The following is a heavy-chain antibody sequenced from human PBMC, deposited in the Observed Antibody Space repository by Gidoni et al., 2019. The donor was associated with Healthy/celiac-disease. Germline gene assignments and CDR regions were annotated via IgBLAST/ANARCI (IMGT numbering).Heavy chain of an antibody. J-gene: IGHJ6*02. CDR1: GFTFSSYA. CDR2: ISYDGSNK. CDR3: ARVGLRGYYYYGMDV. Sequence: QVQLVESGGGVVQPGRSLSLSCAASGFTFSSYAMHWVRQAPGKGLEWVAVISYDGSNKYYADSVKGRFTISRDNSKNTLYLQMNSLRAEDTAVYYCARVGLRGYYYYGMDVWGQGTTVTVSS. V-gene: IGHV3-30-3*01. D-gene: IGHD4-17*01.